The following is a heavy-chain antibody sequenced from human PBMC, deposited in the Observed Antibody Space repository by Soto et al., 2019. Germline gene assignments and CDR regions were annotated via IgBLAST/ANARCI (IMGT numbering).Heavy chain of an antibody. J-gene: IGHJ4*02. V-gene: IGHV4-34*01. Sequence: SETLSLTCAVYGGSFSGYYWSWIRQPPGKGLEWIGEIYHSGSTNYNPSLKSRVNISVDKSKNQFSLKLSSVTAADTAVYYCARCRGGYGSPFDYWGQGTLVTVSA. CDR3: ARCRGGYGSPFDY. CDR2: IYHSGST. CDR1: GGSFSGYY. D-gene: IGHD3-10*01.